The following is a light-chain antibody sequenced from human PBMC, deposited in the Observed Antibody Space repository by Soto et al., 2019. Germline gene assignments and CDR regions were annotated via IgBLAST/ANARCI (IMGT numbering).Light chain of an antibody. CDR3: QQRDNEPPIT. V-gene: IGKV3-11*01. CDR1: QSVSSN. CDR2: DTS. Sequence: EVVVTQSPAALSLSPRVRATLACRASQSVSSNLAWYQQKPGQAPRPLIYDTSHRATSLPARFSGSGSGTDLTLTISSLEPEDFAVYYCQQRDNEPPITFSQGTRLEIK. J-gene: IGKJ5*01.